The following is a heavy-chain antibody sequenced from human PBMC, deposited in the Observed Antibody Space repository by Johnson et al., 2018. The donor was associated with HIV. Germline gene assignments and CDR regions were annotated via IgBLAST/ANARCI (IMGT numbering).Heavy chain of an antibody. CDR2: IKSTSDDGTT. V-gene: IGHV3-15*01. Sequence: VQLVESGGGLKQPGGSLRLSCAASGFTFSNAWMNWVRQAPGKGLQWVGRIKSTSDDGTTDYATPVKGSFTIPRDDSQHTLYLQMNSLKTEDTAVYYCTRAPYYYDSSGEGAFDIWGQGTMVTVSS. J-gene: IGHJ3*02. CDR1: GFTFSNAW. CDR3: TRAPYYYDSSGEGAFDI. D-gene: IGHD3-22*01.